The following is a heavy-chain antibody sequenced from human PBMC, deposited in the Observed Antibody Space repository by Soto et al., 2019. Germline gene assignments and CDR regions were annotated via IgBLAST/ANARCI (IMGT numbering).Heavy chain of an antibody. CDR2: ISGSGGST. D-gene: IGHD6-6*01. CDR1: GLTFSSYA. J-gene: IGHJ6*02. V-gene: IGHV3-23*01. Sequence: GGSLRLSCAASGLTFSSYAMSWVRQAPGKGLEWVSAISGSGGSTYYADSVKGRFTISRDNSKNTLYLQMNSLRAEDTAVYYCAKYSSSTYYYGMDVWGQGTTVTVSS. CDR3: AKYSSSTYYYGMDV.